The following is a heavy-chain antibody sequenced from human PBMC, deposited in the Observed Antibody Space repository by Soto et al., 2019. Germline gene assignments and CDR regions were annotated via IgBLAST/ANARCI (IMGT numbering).Heavy chain of an antibody. CDR1: GFTFSDYA. CDR2: IIASGTYS. J-gene: IGHJ3*01. V-gene: IGHV3-23*01. D-gene: IGHD4-17*01. Sequence: QLLESGGGLVQPGGSLRLSCAASGFTFSDYAMTWVRKAPGKGLEWVSGIIASGTYSKYADSVNGRFTISRDNAKNTLYLQMNGLRVEDTAVYFCAKDPNGDYIGAFDFWGQGTMVTVSS. CDR3: AKDPNGDYIGAFDF.